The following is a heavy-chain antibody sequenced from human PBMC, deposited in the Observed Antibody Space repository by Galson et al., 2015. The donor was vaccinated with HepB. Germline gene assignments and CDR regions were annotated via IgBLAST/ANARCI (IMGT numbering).Heavy chain of an antibody. Sequence: ETLSLTCAVYGGSLSGHYWSWIRQPPGKGLEWIGEINRSGGTNYNPSLKSRVTISVDMSKNQFSLKVSSVTAADTAIYYCARGTVATTGGLDYWGQGTLVTVSS. J-gene: IGHJ4*02. V-gene: IGHV4-34*01. CDR2: INRSGGT. CDR3: ARGTVATTGGLDY. D-gene: IGHD5-24*01. CDR1: GGSLSGHY.